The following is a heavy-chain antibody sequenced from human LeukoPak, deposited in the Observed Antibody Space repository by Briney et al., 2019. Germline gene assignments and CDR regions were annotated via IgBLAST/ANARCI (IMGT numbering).Heavy chain of an antibody. V-gene: IGHV3-30*02. J-gene: IGHJ4*02. CDR2: IRSDGNKQ. CDR1: GFTFSSYG. CDR3: AKDDPFFDY. Sequence: PGGSLRLSCAASGFTFSSYGIHWVRQTPGKGLEWVAFIRSDGNKQNYADSVKGRFTISRDNSKNTVYLRMDRLRTEDTAVYYCAKDDPFFDYWGQGILDTVSS.